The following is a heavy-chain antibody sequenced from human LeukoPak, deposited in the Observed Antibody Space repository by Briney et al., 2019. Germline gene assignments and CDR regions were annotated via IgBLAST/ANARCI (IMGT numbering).Heavy chain of an antibody. Sequence: ASVKVSCKASGYTFTSYGISWVRQAPGQGLEWMGWISAYNGNTNYAQKLQGRVTMTTDTSTSTAYMELRSLRSDDTAVYYFARVIRGYYYSNGYFYHGRGFEIWGQGTMVTVSS. J-gene: IGHJ3*02. CDR1: GYTFTSYG. D-gene: IGHD3-22*01. CDR3: ARVIRGYYYSNGYFYHGRGFEI. V-gene: IGHV1-18*01. CDR2: ISAYNGNT.